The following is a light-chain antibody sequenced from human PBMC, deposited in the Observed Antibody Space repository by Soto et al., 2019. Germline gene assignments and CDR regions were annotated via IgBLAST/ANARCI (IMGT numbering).Light chain of an antibody. Sequence: DIQMTQSPSTLSASVGDRVTITCRASQSISSWLAWYQQKPGTAPKLPIYKASTLQSGVPSRFSGSGSGTEFTLTISSLQPDDFATYYCQQYSDNWTFGQGTKV. CDR3: QQYSDNWT. CDR1: QSISSW. CDR2: KAS. J-gene: IGKJ1*01. V-gene: IGKV1-5*03.